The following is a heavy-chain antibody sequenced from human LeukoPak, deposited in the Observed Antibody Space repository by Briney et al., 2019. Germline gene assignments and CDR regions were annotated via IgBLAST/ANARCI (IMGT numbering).Heavy chain of an antibody. Sequence: GESLKISCRGSGYRFTTYWIGWVRQMPGKGLEWMGIIYPGDSDTRYTPSFQGQVIMPADKSTHTAYLQWSSLKASDTAMYYCARLVDTAMVYHTGETYDAFDIWGQGTMVTVCS. V-gene: IGHV5-51*01. CDR2: IYPGDSDT. D-gene: IGHD5-18*01. CDR1: GYRFTTYW. CDR3: ARLVDTAMVYHTGETYDAFDI. J-gene: IGHJ3*02.